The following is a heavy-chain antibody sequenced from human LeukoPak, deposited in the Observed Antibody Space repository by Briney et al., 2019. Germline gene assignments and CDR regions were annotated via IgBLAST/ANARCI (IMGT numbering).Heavy chain of an antibody. CDR2: IYYSGST. CDR1: GASISRSDYF. D-gene: IGHD3-10*01. CDR3: ARSSMFRGVTVDY. V-gene: IGHV4-39*01. J-gene: IGHJ4*02. Sequence: PSETLSLTCTVSGASISRSDYFWGWLRQPPGKGLEWIGSIYYSGSTYYSPSLKGRVTISVDTSKSQFSLKLSSVTAADTAVYYCARSSMFRGVTVDYWGQGTLVTVSS.